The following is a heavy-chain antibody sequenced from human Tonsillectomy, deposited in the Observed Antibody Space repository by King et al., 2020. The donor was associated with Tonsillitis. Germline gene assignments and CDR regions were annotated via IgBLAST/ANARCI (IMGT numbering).Heavy chain of an antibody. Sequence: VQLVESGGGVVQPGRSLRLSCAASGFTFSSSGMHWVRQAPGKGLEWVAIISYDGSTEHYADSEKGRFTISRDNSKNTLYLQMNSLRAEDTAIYFCAKDNWGSLESSFDYWGQGTPVAVSS. D-gene: IGHD7-27*01. CDR1: GFTFSSSG. V-gene: IGHV3-30*18. CDR2: ISYDGSTE. J-gene: IGHJ4*02. CDR3: AKDNWGSLESSFDY.